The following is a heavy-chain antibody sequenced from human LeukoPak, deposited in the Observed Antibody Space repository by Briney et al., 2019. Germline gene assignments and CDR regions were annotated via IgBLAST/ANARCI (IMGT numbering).Heavy chain of an antibody. CDR2: IYHSGSI. Sequence: PSETLSLTCAVSGYSISSGYYWGWIRQPPGNGLDWIGSIYHSGSIYYNPSLKSRVTISVDTSKNQFSLKLSSVTAADTAVYYCASQIIAVAGTIDYWGQGTLVTVSS. J-gene: IGHJ4*02. CDR1: GYSISSGYY. V-gene: IGHV4-38-2*01. D-gene: IGHD6-19*01. CDR3: ASQIIAVAGTIDY.